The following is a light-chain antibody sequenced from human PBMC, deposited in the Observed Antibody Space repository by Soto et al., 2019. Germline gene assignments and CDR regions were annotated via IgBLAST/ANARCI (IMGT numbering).Light chain of an antibody. V-gene: IGLV4-60*02. J-gene: IGLJ3*02. CDR1: SGHSNYN. CDR3: ETWDSNTRV. CDR2: LEGSGSY. Sequence: QPVLTQSSSASASLGSSVKLTCTLSSGHSNYNIAWHQQQPGKAPRYLMKLEGSGSYNKGSGVPDRFSGSSSGADRYLTISTLQFEDEADYYCETWDSNTRVFGGGTKLTVL.